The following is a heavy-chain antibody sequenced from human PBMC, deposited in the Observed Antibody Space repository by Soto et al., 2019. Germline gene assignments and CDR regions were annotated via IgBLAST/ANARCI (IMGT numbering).Heavy chain of an antibody. V-gene: IGHV1-69*02. J-gene: IGHJ3*01. CDR3: AIANSWRDAFRV. CDR1: RGIVNTNV. Sequence: VQSGAEMKKSGSSVKVYCTASRGIVNTNVINWVRQAPGHGLEWMGRIIPFNGVAQYAQKFQGRVTSTADRSTSAADMEVSSLTSEDTAIYYCAIANSWRDAFRVWDHGT. D-gene: IGHD1-7*01. CDR2: IIPFNGVA.